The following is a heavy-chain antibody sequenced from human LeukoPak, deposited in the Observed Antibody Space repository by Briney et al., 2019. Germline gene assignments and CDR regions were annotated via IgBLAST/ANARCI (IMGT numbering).Heavy chain of an antibody. CDR1: GVSLTSEGNS. D-gene: IGHD6-13*01. J-gene: IGHJ5*02. Sequence: PPETLSPPCAAPGVSLTSEGNSWAWIRQPPGKGLEWIGSVHHSGNNHANPSLKSRVTVSVDTSKNHFSLKLRSVSATATAVFYCARRVAGAPKTVLDNWSDPWGQGILVTVSS. V-gene: IGHV4-39*02. CDR2: VHHSGNN. CDR3: ARRVAGAPKTVLDNWSDP.